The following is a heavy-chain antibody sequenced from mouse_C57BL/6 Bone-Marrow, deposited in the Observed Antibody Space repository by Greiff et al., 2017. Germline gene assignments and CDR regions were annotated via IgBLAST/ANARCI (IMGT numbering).Heavy chain of an antibody. J-gene: IGHJ4*01. CDR3: ARYGYYELYAMDY. CDR1: GYTFTSYW. Sequence: QVQLQQPGAELVRPGTSVKLSCKASGYTFTSYWMHWVKQRPGQGLEWIGVIDPSDSYTNYNQKFKGKATLTVDTSYSTAYMQLSSLTSEDSAVYYCARYGYYELYAMDYWGQGTSVTVSS. CDR2: IDPSDSYT. D-gene: IGHD2-3*01. V-gene: IGHV1-59*01.